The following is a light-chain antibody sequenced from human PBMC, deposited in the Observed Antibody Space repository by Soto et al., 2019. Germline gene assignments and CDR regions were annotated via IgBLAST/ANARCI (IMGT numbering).Light chain of an antibody. CDR1: QSISSY. V-gene: IGKV1-39*01. CDR2: AAS. J-gene: IGKJ1*01. CDR3: QQSYSTRRT. Sequence: DIQMTQSPSSLSASVGDRVTITFRASQSISSYLNWYQQKPGKAPKLLIYAASSLQSGVPSRFSGSGSGTDFTLTISSLQPEDFATYYCQQSYSTRRTFGQGTKVDIK.